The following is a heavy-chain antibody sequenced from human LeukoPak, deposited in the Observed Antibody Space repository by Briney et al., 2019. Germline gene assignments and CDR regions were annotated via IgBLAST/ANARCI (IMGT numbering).Heavy chain of an antibody. J-gene: IGHJ3*02. Sequence: PSETLSLTCTVSGGSISSSSYYWGWIRQPPGKGLEWIGSIYYSGSTYYNPSLKSRVTISVDTSKNQFSLKLSSVTAADTAVYYCARTLAARQNAFDIWGQGTMVTVSS. CDR2: IYYSGST. CDR1: GGSISSSSYY. CDR3: ARTLAARQNAFDI. D-gene: IGHD6-6*01. V-gene: IGHV4-39*01.